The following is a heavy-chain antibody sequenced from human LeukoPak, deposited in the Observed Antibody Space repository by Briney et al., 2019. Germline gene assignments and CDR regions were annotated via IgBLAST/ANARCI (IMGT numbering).Heavy chain of an antibody. J-gene: IGHJ5*02. D-gene: IGHD3-3*01. CDR3: ARVDVLTIFGAVIPSWFDP. CDR2: IYYSGST. CDR1: GGSISSYY. Sequence: PSETLSLTCTVSGGSISSYYWSWIRQPPGKGLEWIGYIYYSGSTNYNPSLKSRVTISVDTSKNQFSLKLSSVTAADTAVYYCARVDVLTIFGAVIPSWFDPWGQGTLVTVSS. V-gene: IGHV4-59*01.